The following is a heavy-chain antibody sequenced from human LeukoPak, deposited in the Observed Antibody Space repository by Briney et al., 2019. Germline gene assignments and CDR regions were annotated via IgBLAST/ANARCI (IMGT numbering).Heavy chain of an antibody. V-gene: IGHV4-59*12. Sequence: PSETLSLTCTVSGGSISSYYWSWIRQPPGKGLEWIGYIYYSGSTNYNPSLKSRVTISVDTSKNQFSLKLGSVTAADTAVYYCASMSSSGLDYWGQGTLVTVSS. D-gene: IGHD6-19*01. J-gene: IGHJ4*02. CDR3: ASMSSSGLDY. CDR2: IYYSGST. CDR1: GGSISSYY.